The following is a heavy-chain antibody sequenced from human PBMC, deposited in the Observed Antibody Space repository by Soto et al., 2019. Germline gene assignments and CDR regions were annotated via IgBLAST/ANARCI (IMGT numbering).Heavy chain of an antibody. D-gene: IGHD3-3*01. CDR2: IYHSGST. J-gene: IGHJ6*02. V-gene: IGHV4-4*02. Sequence: SETLSLTCAVSGGSISSSNWWSWVRQPPGKGLEWIGEIYHSGSTNYNPSLKSRVTISVDKSKNQFSLKLSSVTAADTAVYYCASTLRGDDFWSGQYYYYYGMDVWGQGTTVTVSS. CDR3: ASTLRGDDFWSGQYYYYYGMDV. CDR1: GGSISSSNW.